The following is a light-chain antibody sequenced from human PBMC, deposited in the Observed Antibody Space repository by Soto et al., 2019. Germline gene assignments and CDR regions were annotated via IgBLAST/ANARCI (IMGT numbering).Light chain of an antibody. Sequence: DIVMTQSPDSLAVSLGERATINCKSSQSVLYSSNNKNYLAWYQQKPGQPPKLLIYWASTRESGVPDRFSGSGSGPDFTLTISSLQAEDVAVYYCQQYYNTPYTFGRGTKLEIK. CDR3: QQYYNTPYT. V-gene: IGKV4-1*01. CDR1: QSVLYSSNNKNY. CDR2: WAS. J-gene: IGKJ2*01.